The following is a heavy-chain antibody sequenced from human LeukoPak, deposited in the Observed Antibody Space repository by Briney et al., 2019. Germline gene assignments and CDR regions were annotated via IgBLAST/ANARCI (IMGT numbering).Heavy chain of an antibody. Sequence: GGSLRLSCVASGFTFSNYAMSWVRQAPEKGLDWVSVISGSAHKIRYADSVKGRFAISRDNSENTVYLQMNNLRAEDTALYYCAGRVTGYSSGYVYWGQGTLVTVSS. CDR2: ISGSAHKI. CDR3: AGRVTGYSSGYVY. J-gene: IGHJ4*02. V-gene: IGHV3-23*01. CDR1: GFTFSNYA. D-gene: IGHD5-18*01.